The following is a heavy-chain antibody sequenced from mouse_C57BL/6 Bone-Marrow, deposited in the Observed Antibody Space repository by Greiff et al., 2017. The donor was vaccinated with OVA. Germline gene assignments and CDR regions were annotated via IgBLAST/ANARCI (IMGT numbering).Heavy chain of an antibody. CDR2: IDPSDSYT. D-gene: IGHD1-1*01. J-gene: IGHJ3*01. CDR3: ARGYYGSSPWFAY. V-gene: IGHV1-69*01. Sequence: QVQLQQPGAELVMPGASVKLSCKASGYTFTSYWMHWVKQRPGQGLEWIGVIDPSDSYTNYNQKFKGKSTLTVDKSSSTSYMQLSSLTSEDSAVYYGARGYYGSSPWFAYWGQGTLVTVSA. CDR1: GYTFTSYW.